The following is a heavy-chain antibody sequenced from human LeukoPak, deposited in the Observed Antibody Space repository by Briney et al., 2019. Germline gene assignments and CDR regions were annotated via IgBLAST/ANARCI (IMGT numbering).Heavy chain of an antibody. D-gene: IGHD1-1*01. CDR3: ARVIVQLERLLRFDP. CDR1: GGSFSGYY. CDR2: INNSGTT. V-gene: IGHV4-34*01. J-gene: IGHJ5*02. Sequence: SETLSLTCAVYGGSFSGYYWSWIRQPPGKVLEWSGEINNSGTTNYNPSLKSRVTISVDTSKNQFSLKLSSVTAADTAVYYCARVIVQLERLLRFDPWGQGTLVTVSS.